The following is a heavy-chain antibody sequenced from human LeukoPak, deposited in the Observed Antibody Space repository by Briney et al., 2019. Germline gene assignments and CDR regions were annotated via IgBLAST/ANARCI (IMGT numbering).Heavy chain of an antibody. CDR1: GFTFSSYA. CDR2: ISYDGSNK. J-gene: IGHJ4*02. CDR3: ASPDPDY. Sequence: GGSLRLSCAASGFTFSSYAMHWVRQAPGKGLEWVAVISYDGSNKHYADSVKGRFTISRDNSKNTLYLQMNSLRAEDTAVYYCASPDPDYWGQGTLVTVSS. V-gene: IGHV3-30-3*01.